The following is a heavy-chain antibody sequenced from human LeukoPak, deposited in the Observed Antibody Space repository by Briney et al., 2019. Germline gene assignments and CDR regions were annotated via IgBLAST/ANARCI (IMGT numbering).Heavy chain of an antibody. CDR3: ARDRRNSGYDKSYYYYYGMDV. D-gene: IGHD5-12*01. J-gene: IGHJ6*04. CDR2: INHSGST. V-gene: IGHV4-34*01. CDR1: GGSFSGYY. Sequence: PSETLSLTCAVYGGSFSGYYWSWIRQPPGKGLERIGEINHSGSTNYNPSLKSRVTISVDTSKNQFSLKLSSVTAADTAVYYCARDRRNSGYDKSYYYYYGMDVWGKGTTVTVSS.